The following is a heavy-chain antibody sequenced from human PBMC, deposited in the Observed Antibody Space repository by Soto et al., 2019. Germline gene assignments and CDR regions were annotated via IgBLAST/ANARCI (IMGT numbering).Heavy chain of an antibody. Sequence: SSETLSFTCTVSGRSISSYHWSWIRQPPRNGLDVIGYIYYSGSTNYTPSPKSRVTISVDTSKNQFSLKLSSVTAADTAVYYCAGHEEGYYGSGTLAADYWGQGTLVTV. CDR3: AGHEEGYYGSGTLAADY. CDR2: IYYSGST. D-gene: IGHD3-10*01. CDR1: GRSISSYH. J-gene: IGHJ4*02. V-gene: IGHV4-59*08.